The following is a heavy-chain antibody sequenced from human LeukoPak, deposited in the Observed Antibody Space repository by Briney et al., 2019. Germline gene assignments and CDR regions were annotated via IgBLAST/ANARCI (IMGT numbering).Heavy chain of an antibody. D-gene: IGHD3-10*01. CDR3: ARGVSQVRGMWFDP. CDR2: VHSSGGT. J-gene: IGHJ5*01. Sequence: SQTLSLTCTVSGGSISSGSYYWSWIRQPAGKGLEWIGRVHSSGGTDYNPSLKSRVTISRDTSKNEFSLKLSSVTAADTAVYYCARGVSQVRGMWFDPWGQGTLVTVSS. V-gene: IGHV4-61*02. CDR1: GGSISSGSYY.